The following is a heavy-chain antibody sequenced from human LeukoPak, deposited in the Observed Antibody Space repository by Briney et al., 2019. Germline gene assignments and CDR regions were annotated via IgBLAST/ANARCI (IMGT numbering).Heavy chain of an antibody. V-gene: IGHV3-7*01. CDR3: ARDKEEMVRAPYAFGI. CDR1: GFTFSNAW. CDR2: IKQDESEK. J-gene: IGHJ3*02. D-gene: IGHD3-10*01. Sequence: GGSLRLSCAASGFTFSNAWMSWVRQAPGKGLEWVANIKQDESEKYYGDSVKGRFTISRDNAKNSLYLQMNSLRAEDTAVYYCARDKEEMVRAPYAFGIWGQGTMVTVSS.